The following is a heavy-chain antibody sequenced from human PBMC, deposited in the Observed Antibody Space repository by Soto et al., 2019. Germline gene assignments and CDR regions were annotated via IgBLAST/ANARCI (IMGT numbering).Heavy chain of an antibody. CDR1: GYTFTSYA. CDR3: ARGRYSSSYYFDY. D-gene: IGHD6-6*01. CDR2: INAGNGNT. V-gene: IGHV1-3*01. Sequence: ASVKVSRKASGYTFTSYAIHWGRQAPGQRLEWMGWINAGNGNTKYSQKFQGRVTITRDTSASTAYMELSSLRSEDTAVYYCARGRYSSSYYFDYWGQGTLVTVSS. J-gene: IGHJ4*02.